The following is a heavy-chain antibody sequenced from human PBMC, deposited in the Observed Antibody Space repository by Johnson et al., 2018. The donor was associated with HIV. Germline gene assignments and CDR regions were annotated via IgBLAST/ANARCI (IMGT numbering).Heavy chain of an antibody. CDR1: GFTFSSYW. CDR2: IKQDGSEK. V-gene: IGHV3-7*05. D-gene: IGHD2-21*02. Sequence: VQLVESGGGLVQPGGSLRLSCAASGFTFSSYWMSWVRQAPGKGLEWVANIKQDGSEKYYVDSVKGRFTISRDNAKNSLYLQMNSLRAEDTAVYYCARAAYCGGDCYSGSRLDAFDIWGQGTMVTVSS. J-gene: IGHJ3*02. CDR3: ARAAYCGGDCYSGSRLDAFDI.